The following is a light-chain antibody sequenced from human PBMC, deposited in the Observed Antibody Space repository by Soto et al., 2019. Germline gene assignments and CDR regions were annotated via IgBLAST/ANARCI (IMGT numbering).Light chain of an antibody. CDR2: GAS. Sequence: EIVLTQSPATLSVSPGERATLSCRASQSINTRLGWYQQRPGQAPRLLIYGASTRATCIPARFSGSGSGTEFTLTITTLQSEDFAVYYCQQYNSWTAISFVQGTQLEIK. CDR3: QQYNSWTAIS. V-gene: IGKV3-15*01. J-gene: IGKJ5*01. CDR1: QSINTR.